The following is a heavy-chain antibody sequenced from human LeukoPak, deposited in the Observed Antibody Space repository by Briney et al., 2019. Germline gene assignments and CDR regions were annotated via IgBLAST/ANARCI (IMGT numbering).Heavy chain of an antibody. V-gene: IGHV6-1*01. D-gene: IGHD6-13*01. CDR1: RDTVASNSAA. Sequence: SQTLSLTCAISRDTVASNSAAWNWLRHSPSRGLDWPGRTYYRSKWYNDYAVSVKSRITINPDTSKNQFSLQLNSVTPEDTAVYYCARDPIAAAGIVGAFDIWGQGTMVTVSS. CDR3: ARDPIAAAGIVGAFDI. J-gene: IGHJ3*02. CDR2: TYYRSKWYN.